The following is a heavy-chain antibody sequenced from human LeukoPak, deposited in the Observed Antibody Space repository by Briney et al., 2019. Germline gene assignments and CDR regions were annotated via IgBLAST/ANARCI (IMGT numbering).Heavy chain of an antibody. D-gene: IGHD1-26*01. J-gene: IGHJ6*03. CDR1: GFTFSSYN. CDR2: ITSSSSYT. CDR3: ARDPYSGSYGDSYYYYMDV. V-gene: IGHV3-21*01. Sequence: GSLRLSCAASGFTFSSYNMNWVRQAPGKGLEWVSSITSSSSYTFYADSVKGQFTISRDNAKNSLYLQMNSLRAEDTAVYYCARDPYSGSYGDSYYYYMDVWGKGTTVTISS.